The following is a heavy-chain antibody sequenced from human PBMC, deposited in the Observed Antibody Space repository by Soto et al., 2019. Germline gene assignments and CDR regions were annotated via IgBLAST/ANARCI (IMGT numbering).Heavy chain of an antibody. V-gene: IGHV4-39*01. D-gene: IGHD3-22*01. CDR2: IYYSGST. CDR3: ARPDSSGYWGSYFDY. J-gene: IGHJ4*02. CDR1: GGSISSSSYY. Sequence: QLQLQESGPGLVKPSETLSLTCTVSGGSISSSSYYWGWIRQPPGKGLEWIGSIYYSGSTYYNPSLKSRVTISVDTSKNPFSLKLSSVTAADTAVYYCARPDSSGYWGSYFDYWGQGTLVTVSS.